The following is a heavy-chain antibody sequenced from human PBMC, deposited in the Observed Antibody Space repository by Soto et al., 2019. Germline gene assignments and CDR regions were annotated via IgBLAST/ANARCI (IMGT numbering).Heavy chain of an antibody. J-gene: IGHJ6*02. V-gene: IGHV1-69*08. Sequence: QVQLVQSGAEVKKPGSSVKVSCKASGGTFSSYTISWVRQAPGQGLEWMGRIIPILGIANYAQKFQGRVTSTADKSTGTAYMELSSLRSEDTAVYYCARDGDSYGYGMDVWGQGTTVTVSS. CDR3: ARDGDSYGYGMDV. CDR2: IIPILGIA. CDR1: GGTFSSYT. D-gene: IGHD5-18*01.